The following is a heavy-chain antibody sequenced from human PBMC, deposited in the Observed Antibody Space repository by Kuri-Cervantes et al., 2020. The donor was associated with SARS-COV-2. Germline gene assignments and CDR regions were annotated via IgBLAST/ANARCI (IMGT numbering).Heavy chain of an antibody. Sequence: ASVKVSCKASGYTFTGYYMHWVRQAPGQGLEWMGWINPNSGGTNYAQKFQGRVTMTRDTSISTAYMELSRLRSDDTAVYYCARPIAAAEYYFDYWAREPWSPSPQ. CDR3: ARPIAAAEYYFDY. CDR1: GYTFTGYY. J-gene: IGHJ4*02. V-gene: IGHV1-2*02. CDR2: INPNSGGT. D-gene: IGHD6-13*01.